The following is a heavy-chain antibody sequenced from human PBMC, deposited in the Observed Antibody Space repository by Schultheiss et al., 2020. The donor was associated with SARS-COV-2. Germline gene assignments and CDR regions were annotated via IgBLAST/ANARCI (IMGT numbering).Heavy chain of an antibody. V-gene: IGHV4-39*07. CDR1: GGSISSSSYY. CDR2: INHSGST. D-gene: IGHD3-22*01. CDR3: AREPRDFSDEYYYDSSGYQGRPYDAFDI. Sequence: SETLSLTCTVSGGSISSSSYYWGWIRQPPGKGLEWIGEINHSGSTNYNPSLKSRVTISVDTSKNQFSLKLSSVTAADTAVYYCAREPRDFSDEYYYDSSGYQGRPYDAFDIWGQGTMVTVSS. J-gene: IGHJ3*02.